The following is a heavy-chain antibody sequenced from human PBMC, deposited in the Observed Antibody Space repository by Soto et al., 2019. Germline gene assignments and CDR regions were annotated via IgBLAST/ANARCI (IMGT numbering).Heavy chain of an antibody. CDR3: GRAGSRDHFDY. Sequence: EVQLLESGGGLVQPGASLRLSCAASGFTFSSYAMSWVRQAPGKGLEWVSVISTSGGSTYYADSVKGRFTISRDSSKNTLYLQMNSLRAEDAAVYYCGRAGSRDHFDYWGRGTLVTVSS. V-gene: IGHV3-23*01. J-gene: IGHJ4*02. CDR2: ISTSGGST. CDR1: GFTFSSYA.